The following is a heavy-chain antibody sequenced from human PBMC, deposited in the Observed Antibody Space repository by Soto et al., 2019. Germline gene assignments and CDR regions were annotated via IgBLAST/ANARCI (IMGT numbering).Heavy chain of an antibody. Sequence: QLHLVQSGAEVKKPGASVKVSCTASGYTFTSFGVSWVRQVPGQGLEWMGWISGYNGDTDYAQKFQGRVTMTTDRYTSTAYMEVRSLRSDDTAVYYCARDKPQQIVGYNYYYGMDVWGQGTTFTVSS. J-gene: IGHJ6*02. CDR3: ARDKPQQIVGYNYYYGMDV. D-gene: IGHD6-6*01. CDR1: GYTFTSFG. V-gene: IGHV1-18*04. CDR2: ISGYNGDT.